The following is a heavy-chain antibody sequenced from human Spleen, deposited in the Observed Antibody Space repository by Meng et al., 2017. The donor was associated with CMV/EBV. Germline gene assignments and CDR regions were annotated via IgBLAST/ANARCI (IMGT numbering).Heavy chain of an antibody. D-gene: IGHD3-3*01. Sequence: QVQLQEAGPGLVKPSQTLSLTCSVSGGSISRGSYYWSWIRQPAGKGLEWIGRIYTSGSTNYNPSLKSRVTTSVDTSKNQFSLKLSSVTAADTAVYYCARVPITIFGVAAYFQHWGQGTLVTVSS. CDR3: ARVPITIFGVAAYFQH. V-gene: IGHV4-61*02. CDR2: IYTSGST. J-gene: IGHJ1*01. CDR1: GGSISRGSYY.